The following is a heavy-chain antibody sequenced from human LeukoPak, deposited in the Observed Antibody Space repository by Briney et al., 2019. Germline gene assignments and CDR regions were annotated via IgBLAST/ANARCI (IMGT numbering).Heavy chain of an antibody. CDR3: ACSDGYSAPDY. V-gene: IGHV1-69*13. D-gene: IGHD6-13*01. Sequence: GAPVKVSCKASGGTFSSYAISWVRQAPGQGLEWMGGIIPIFGTANYAQKFQGRVTITADESTSTAYMELSSLRSEDTAVYYCACSDGYSAPDYWGQGTLVTVSS. J-gene: IGHJ4*02. CDR1: GGTFSSYA. CDR2: IIPIFGTA.